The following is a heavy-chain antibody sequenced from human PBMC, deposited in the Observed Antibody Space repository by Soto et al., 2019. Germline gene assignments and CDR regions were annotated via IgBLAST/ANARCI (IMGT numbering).Heavy chain of an antibody. CDR3: VSWVSAHFDY. J-gene: IGHJ4*01. D-gene: IGHD2-8*01. V-gene: IGHV3-23*01. Sequence: GGSLRLSCAASGFTFDSPYSHGMSWVSQSPGKGPEWVSTISSNGANTHYADAVKGRFTISKDASRNTVHLHMNSLRAEDTATYFCVSWVSAHFDYWGHGTPVTVSS. CDR1: GFTFDSPYSHG. CDR2: ISSNGANT.